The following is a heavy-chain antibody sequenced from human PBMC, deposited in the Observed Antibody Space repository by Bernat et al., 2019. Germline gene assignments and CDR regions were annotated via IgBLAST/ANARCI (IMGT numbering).Heavy chain of an antibody. CDR2: IIPILGIA. CDR1: GGTFSSYA. D-gene: IGHD4-23*01. Sequence: QVQLVQSGAEVKKPGSSVKVSCKASGGTFSSYAISWVRQAPGQGLEWMGRIIPILGIANYAQKFQDRDTITADKSTSTAYMELSSLRSEDTAVYYCARPTVVTPVFYYYYGMDVWGQGTTVTVSS. V-gene: IGHV1-69*04. J-gene: IGHJ6*02. CDR3: ARPTVVTPVFYYYYGMDV.